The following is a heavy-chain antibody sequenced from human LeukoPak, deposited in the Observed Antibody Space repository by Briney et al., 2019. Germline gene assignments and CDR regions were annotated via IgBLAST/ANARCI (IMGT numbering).Heavy chain of an antibody. J-gene: IGHJ5*02. V-gene: IGHV4-31*03. CDR3: ARVRAARGWFDP. CDR1: GGSNSSGGDY. Sequence: SQTLSLTCTVSGGSNSSGGDYWSWIRQHPGKGLEWIGYIYNSGRPYYNPSLKSRVTISVDTSKNQFSLKLSSVTAADTAVYYCARVRAARGWFDPWGQGTLVTVSS. CDR2: IYNSGRP. D-gene: IGHD6-6*01.